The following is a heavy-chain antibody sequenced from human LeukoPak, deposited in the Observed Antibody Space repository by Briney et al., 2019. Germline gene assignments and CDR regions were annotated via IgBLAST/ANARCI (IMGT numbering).Heavy chain of an antibody. Sequence: SSETLSPTCTVSGGSISNFYWSWIRQPPGKGLEWIGDIYYTGIINYDPSLKSRVTISVDTSKNQFSLKLKSVTAADTAVYYCAGGMHYYGSGGYNWFDPWGQGTLVTVSS. CDR2: IYYTGII. D-gene: IGHD3-22*01. CDR3: AGGMHYYGSGGYNWFDP. V-gene: IGHV4-59*08. J-gene: IGHJ5*02. CDR1: GGSISNFY.